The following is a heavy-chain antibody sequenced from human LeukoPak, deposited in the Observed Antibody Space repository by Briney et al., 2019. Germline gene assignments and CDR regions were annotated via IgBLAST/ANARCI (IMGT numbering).Heavy chain of an antibody. Sequence: GGSLRLSCAASGFTFSSYAMSWVRQAPGKGLEWVSAISGSGGSTYYADSVKGRFTISRDNSKNTLYLQMNSLRAEDTAVYYCTKDLFDSSSWYTSPPDYWGQGTLVTVSS. J-gene: IGHJ4*02. CDR2: ISGSGGST. D-gene: IGHD6-13*01. CDR1: GFTFSSYA. V-gene: IGHV3-23*01. CDR3: TKDLFDSSSWYTSPPDY.